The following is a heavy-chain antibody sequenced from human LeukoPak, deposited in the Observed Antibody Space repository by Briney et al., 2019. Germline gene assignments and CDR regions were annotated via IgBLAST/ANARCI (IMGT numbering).Heavy chain of an antibody. D-gene: IGHD2-15*01. CDR2: IIPIFGTA. V-gene: IGHV1-69*13. CDR1: GGTFSSYA. J-gene: IGHJ5*02. CDR3: AVVVVAATGNWFDP. Sequence: ASVKVSCKASGGTFSSYAISWVRQAPGQGLEWMGGIIPIFGTANYAQKFQGRVTITADESTSTAYMELSSLRSEDTAVYYCAVVVVAATGNWFDPWGQGTLVTVSS.